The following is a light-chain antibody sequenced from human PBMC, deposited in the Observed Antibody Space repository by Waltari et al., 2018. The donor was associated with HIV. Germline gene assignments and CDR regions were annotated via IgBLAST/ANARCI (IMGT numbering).Light chain of an antibody. CDR2: WAS. CDR1: QSVLYSSHNTYL. Sequence: IVMTQSPDSLAVSQGERATINCKSSQSVLYSSHNTYLLDWYQQKPGQPPKLLNYWASTRESGVPDRFRGSGYGIDFTLAISSLQAEDMAVYYCQQFRNTPNSFGQGTKLEI. V-gene: IGKV4-1*01. CDR3: QQFRNTPNS. J-gene: IGKJ2*03.